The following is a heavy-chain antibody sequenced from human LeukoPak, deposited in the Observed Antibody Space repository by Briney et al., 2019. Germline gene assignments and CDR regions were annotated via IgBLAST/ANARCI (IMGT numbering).Heavy chain of an antibody. CDR2: IYTSGST. CDR1: GGSISSGSYY. CDR3: ARAGSSWYDPLDY. D-gene: IGHD6-13*01. Sequence: SSETLSLTCTVSGGSISSGSYYWSWIRQPAGKGLEWIGRIYTSGSTNYNPSLKSRVTISVDTSKNQFSLKLSSVTAADTAVYYCARAGSSWYDPLDYWGQGTLVTVSS. V-gene: IGHV4-61*02. J-gene: IGHJ4*02.